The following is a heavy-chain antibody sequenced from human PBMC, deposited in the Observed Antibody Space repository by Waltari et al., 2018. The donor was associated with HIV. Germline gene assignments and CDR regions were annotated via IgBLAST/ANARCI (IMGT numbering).Heavy chain of an antibody. CDR1: GGSISSSSSY. CDR3: ARHHGYSYDH. Sequence: QLQLQESGPGLVKPSETLSLPCTVSGGSISSSSSYWGWIRQPPGKGLEWIGSIYYSGSTYYNPSLKSRVTISVDTSKNQFSLKLSSVTAADTAVYYCARHHGYSYDHWGQGTLVTVSS. V-gene: IGHV4-39*01. CDR2: IYYSGST. D-gene: IGHD5-18*01. J-gene: IGHJ4*02.